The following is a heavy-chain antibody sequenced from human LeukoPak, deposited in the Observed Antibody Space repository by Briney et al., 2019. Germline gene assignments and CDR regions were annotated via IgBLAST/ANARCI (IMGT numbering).Heavy chain of an antibody. D-gene: IGHD3-10*01. V-gene: IGHV4-59*01. J-gene: IGHJ2*01. CDR3: ARDRPGSYWYFDL. CDR2: IYYSGST. Sequence: SETLSLTCTVSGGSISSYYWSWIRQPPGKGLEWIGYIYYSGSTNYNPSLKSRVTISVDTSKNQFSLKLSSVTAADTAVYYCARDRPGSYWYFDLWGRGTLVTVSS. CDR1: GGSISSYY.